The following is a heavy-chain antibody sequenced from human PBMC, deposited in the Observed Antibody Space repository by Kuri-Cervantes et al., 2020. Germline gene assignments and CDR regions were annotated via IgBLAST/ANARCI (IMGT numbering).Heavy chain of an antibody. V-gene: IGHV1-18*01. CDR2: ISAYNGNT. J-gene: IGHJ5*02. Sequence: ASVKVSCKASGYTFTSYGISWVRQAPGQGLEWMGWISAYNGNTNYAQKLQGRVTMTTDTSTSTAYMELRSLRSDATAVYYCARDRGARGGAWFDPWGQGTLVTVSS. CDR1: GYTFTSYG. D-gene: IGHD3-10*01. CDR3: ARDRGARGGAWFDP.